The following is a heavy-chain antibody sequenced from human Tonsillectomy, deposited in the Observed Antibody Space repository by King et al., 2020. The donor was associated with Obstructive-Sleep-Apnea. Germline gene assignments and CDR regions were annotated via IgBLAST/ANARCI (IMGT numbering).Heavy chain of an antibody. D-gene: IGHD1-26*01. Sequence: VQLVESGAEVKKPGESLKISCKGSGYSFTSYWIGWVRQMPGKGLEWMGIIYPGDSDTRYSPSFQGQVTISADNSISTAYLQWSSLKASDTAMYYCARLGAFYGSLIVGATDSAFDIWGQETMFTVSS. CDR2: IYPGDSDT. J-gene: IGHJ3*02. CDR1: GYSFTSYW. CDR3: ARLGAFYGSLIVGATDSAFDI. V-gene: IGHV5-51*01.